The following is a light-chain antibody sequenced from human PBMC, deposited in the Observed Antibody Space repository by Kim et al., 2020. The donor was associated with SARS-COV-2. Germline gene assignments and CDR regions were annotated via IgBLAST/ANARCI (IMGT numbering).Light chain of an antibody. Sequence: SSELTQDPAVSVALGQTVTITCQGDSLRNYYATWYQQKPGQAPIFVIYGKNYRPSGIPDRFSGSTSGNTASLTITGARAEDEADYYCWSRDSRDYHPLFG. J-gene: IGLJ2*01. CDR1: SLRNYY. CDR2: GKN. CDR3: WSRDSRDYHPL. V-gene: IGLV3-19*01.